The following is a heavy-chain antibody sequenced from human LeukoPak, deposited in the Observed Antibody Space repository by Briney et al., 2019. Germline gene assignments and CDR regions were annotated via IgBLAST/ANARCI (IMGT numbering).Heavy chain of an antibody. CDR2: IYPGDSDT. D-gene: IGHD6-13*01. CDR3: ARGQLVRFVAWFDP. J-gene: IGHJ5*02. V-gene: IGHV5-51*01. CDR1: GYYFRNYW. Sequence: GESLKISCKGSGYYFRNYWIAWVRQMPGKGLEWMGIIYPGDSDTRYSPSFQGQVIMSVDKSISTAYLQWSSLKASDTAMYYCARGQLVRFVAWFDPWGQGTLVTASS.